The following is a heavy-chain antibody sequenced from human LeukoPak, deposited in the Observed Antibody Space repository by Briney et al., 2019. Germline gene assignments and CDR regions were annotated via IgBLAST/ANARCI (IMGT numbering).Heavy chain of an antibody. J-gene: IGHJ6*03. CDR2: IYYTGST. Sequence: SETLSLTCSVSGGSISSSHWNWNRQPPGKGLEWIGYIYYTGSTNYNPSLKSRVTISVDTSKNQFSLKLSSVTAADTAVYYCARGSKTYYDILTGYRSYYYYMDVWGKGTTVTVSS. V-gene: IGHV4-59*12. D-gene: IGHD3-9*01. CDR3: ARGSKTYYDILTGYRSYYYYMDV. CDR1: GGSISSSH.